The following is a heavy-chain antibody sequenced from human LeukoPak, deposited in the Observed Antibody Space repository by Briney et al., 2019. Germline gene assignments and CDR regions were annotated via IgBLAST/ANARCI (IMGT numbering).Heavy chain of an antibody. CDR2: INHSGST. V-gene: IGHV4-34*01. CDR1: GGSFSGYY. Sequence: PSETLSLTCAVYGGSFSGYYWSWIRQPPGKGLKRIGEINHSGSTNYNPSLKSRVTISVDTSKNQFSLKLSSVTAADTAVYYCARGQYMITFGGVIARSAFDIWGQGTMVTVSS. J-gene: IGHJ3*02. CDR3: ARGQYMITFGGVIARSAFDI. D-gene: IGHD3-16*02.